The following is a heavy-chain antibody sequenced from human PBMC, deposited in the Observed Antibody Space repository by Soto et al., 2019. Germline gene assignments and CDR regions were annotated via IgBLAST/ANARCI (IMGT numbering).Heavy chain of an antibody. CDR3: AKDSDYGDFSGWDY. CDR1: GFTFSSYA. D-gene: IGHD4-17*01. Sequence: EVQLLESGGGLVQPGGSLRLSCAASGFTFSSYAMSWVRQAPGKGLEWVSAISGSGGSTYYADSVKGRFTISRDNSKNTLYLQMNSLRAEDTALYYCAKDSDYGDFSGWDYWGQGTLVTVSS. CDR2: ISGSGGST. V-gene: IGHV3-23*01. J-gene: IGHJ4*02.